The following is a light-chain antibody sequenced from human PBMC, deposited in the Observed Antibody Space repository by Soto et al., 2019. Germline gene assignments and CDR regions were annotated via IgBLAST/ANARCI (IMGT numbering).Light chain of an antibody. J-gene: IGKJ1*01. V-gene: IGKV3-20*01. Sequence: EIVLTQSPATLSLSPGERATLFCRASQSVNTNLAWYQQKPGQAPRLLIYAASNRATGIPARFSGSGSGTDFTLTISRLEPEDFAVYYCQQYGNSPWTFGQGTKVEI. CDR1: QSVNTN. CDR2: AAS. CDR3: QQYGNSPWT.